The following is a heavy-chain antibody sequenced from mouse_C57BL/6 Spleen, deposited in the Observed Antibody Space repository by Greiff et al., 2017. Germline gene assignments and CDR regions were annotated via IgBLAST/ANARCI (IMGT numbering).Heavy chain of an antibody. Sequence: EVQLQQSGPELVKPGASVKISCKASGYSFTGYYMNWVKQSPEKSLEWIGEINPSTGGTTYNQKIKAKATLTVDKSSRTAYMQLKSLTSEDSAVYYWARNRGFAYWGQGTLVTVSA. CDR1: GYSFTGYY. J-gene: IGHJ3*01. CDR2: INPSTGGT. V-gene: IGHV1-42*01. CDR3: ARNRGFAY.